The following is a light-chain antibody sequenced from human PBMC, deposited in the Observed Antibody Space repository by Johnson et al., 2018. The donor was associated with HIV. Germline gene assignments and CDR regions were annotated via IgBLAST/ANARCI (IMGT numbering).Light chain of an antibody. CDR1: SSNIGNNY. J-gene: IGLJ1*01. CDR2: DNN. V-gene: IGLV1-51*01. Sequence: HSVLTQPPSVSAAPGQKVTISCSGSSSNIGNNYVTWYQQLPGTAPKLLIYDNNNRPSGIPDRFSGSKSGTSATLGITGLQTEDEADYYCGTWDSSLNAGVFGTGTKVTVL. CDR3: GTWDSSLNAGV.